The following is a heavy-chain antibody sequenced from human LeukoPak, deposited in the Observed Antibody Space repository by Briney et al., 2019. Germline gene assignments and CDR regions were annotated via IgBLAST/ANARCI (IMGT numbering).Heavy chain of an antibody. V-gene: IGHV4-39*07. CDR2: IYYSGST. Sequence: PETLSLTCIVSGGSISSSSYYWGWLRQPPVKGLEWIGRIYYSGSTHYNLTLRRRVTISVDTFKNQFSLKLSSVTAADTAVYYCARDHLYYDSSGYLVWFDPWGQGTLVTVSS. J-gene: IGHJ5*02. CDR3: ARDHLYYDSSGYLVWFDP. D-gene: IGHD3-22*01. CDR1: GGSISSSSYY.